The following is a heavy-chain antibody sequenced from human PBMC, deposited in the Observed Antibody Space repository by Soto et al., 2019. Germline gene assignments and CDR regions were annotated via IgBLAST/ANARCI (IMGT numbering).Heavy chain of an antibody. J-gene: IGHJ4*02. D-gene: IGHD3-22*01. CDR3: ARGGSGYVLSNEF. Sequence: QEQLVQSGAEVKKSGSSVKVSCKDTGGLFSSYAVSWVRQAPGQGLEWMGGIIPVFDTVYYTQKFQGRVTITADESTNTAYMELSSLRSEDAAMYHCARGGSGYVLSNEFWGQGTLVTVSS. CDR1: GGLFSSYA. V-gene: IGHV1-69*01. CDR2: IIPVFDTV.